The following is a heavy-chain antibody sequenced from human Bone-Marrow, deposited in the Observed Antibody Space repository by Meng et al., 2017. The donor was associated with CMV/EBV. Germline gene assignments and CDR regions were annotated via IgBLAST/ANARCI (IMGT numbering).Heavy chain of an antibody. D-gene: IGHD6-13*01. V-gene: IGHV3-7*04. CDR2: INQDQSQK. Sequence: GSLRLSCAASEFTFSSLWMTWVRQAPGKGLEWVANINQDQSQKNYVDSVRGRFTISRDNAKNSLFLQMNSLRGEDTAVYYCARVAAAGRGMDVWGQGTTVTFSS. CDR1: EFTFSSLW. J-gene: IGHJ6*02. CDR3: ARVAAAGRGMDV.